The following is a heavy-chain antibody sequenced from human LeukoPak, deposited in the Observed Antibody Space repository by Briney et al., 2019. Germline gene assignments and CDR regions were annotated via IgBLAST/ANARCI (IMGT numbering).Heavy chain of an antibody. V-gene: IGHV4-59*01. D-gene: IGHD4-17*01. J-gene: IGHJ5*02. Sequence: SETLSLTCTVSNGSMVNYYWSWIRQSPGKGLEWIGYIFFSGSTNYNPSLSSRLTISVDTSKNQFSLKLKSVTAADTAVYYCARDLGEYDYGDYGWFDPWGQGTLVTVFS. CDR3: ARDLGEYDYGDYGWFDP. CDR2: IFFSGST. CDR1: NGSMVNYY.